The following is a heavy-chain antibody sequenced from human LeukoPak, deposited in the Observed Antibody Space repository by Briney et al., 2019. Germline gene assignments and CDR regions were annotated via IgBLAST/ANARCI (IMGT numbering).Heavy chain of an antibody. CDR2: FYYSGST. CDR1: GGSISSYY. Sequence: KSSGTLSLTCTVSGGSISSYYWSWIRQPPGKGLEWIGYFYYSGSTNYNPSLKSRVTISVDTSKNQFSLKLSSVTAADTAVYYCARRDGSGYYGYYFDYWGQGTLVTVSS. J-gene: IGHJ4*02. V-gene: IGHV4-59*01. D-gene: IGHD3-22*01. CDR3: ARRDGSGYYGYYFDY.